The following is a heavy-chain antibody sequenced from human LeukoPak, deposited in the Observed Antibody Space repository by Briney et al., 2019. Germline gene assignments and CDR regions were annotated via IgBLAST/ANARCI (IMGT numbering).Heavy chain of an antibody. V-gene: IGHV4-59*01. D-gene: IGHD5-12*01. Sequence: SVTLSLTCTVSGGSISSYYWSWIRQPPGKGLEWIGYIYYSGSTNYNPSLKSRVTISVDTSKNQFSLKLSSVTAADTAVYYCARGAGYVEFDYWGQGTLVTVSS. CDR1: GGSISSYY. CDR2: IYYSGST. J-gene: IGHJ4*02. CDR3: ARGAGYVEFDY.